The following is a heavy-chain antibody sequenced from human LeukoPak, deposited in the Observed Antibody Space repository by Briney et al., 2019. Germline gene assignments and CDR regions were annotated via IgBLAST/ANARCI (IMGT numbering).Heavy chain of an antibody. CDR2: IRYDGTEK. J-gene: IGHJ5*02. V-gene: IGHV3-30*02. Sequence: PGGSLRLSCAASGFTFSSYGMHWVRQAPGKGLGWVAFIRYDGTEKYYADSAKGRFTISRDNSKNTLHLHMSSLRPEATAVYYCARVVIAARPHWFDPWGQGTLVTVSS. D-gene: IGHD6-6*01. CDR1: GFTFSSYG. CDR3: ARVVIAARPHWFDP.